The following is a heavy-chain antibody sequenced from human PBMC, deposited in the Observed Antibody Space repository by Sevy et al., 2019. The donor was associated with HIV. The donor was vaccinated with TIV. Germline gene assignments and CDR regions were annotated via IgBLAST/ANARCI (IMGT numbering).Heavy chain of an antibody. J-gene: IGHJ4*02. V-gene: IGHV1-69*13. CDR1: GRTFRSNA. D-gene: IGHD6-13*01. CDR2: ISPMFGTA. Sequence: ASVKVSCKSSGRTFRSNAISWVRQAPGQGLEWMGGISPMFGTANYAQRFQGRVTITADESASTAYMGLSSLRSDDTAIYYCARSISWYASFDYWGQGTLVTVSS. CDR3: ARSISWYASFDY.